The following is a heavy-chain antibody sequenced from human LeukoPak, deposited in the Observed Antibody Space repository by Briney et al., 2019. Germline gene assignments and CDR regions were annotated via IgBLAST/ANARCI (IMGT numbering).Heavy chain of an antibody. D-gene: IGHD2-15*01. CDR1: GASISSGGFS. V-gene: IGHV4-30-2*01. CDR3: ARDSSGGNFDP. J-gene: IGHJ5*02. CDR2: IFHSGTT. Sequence: PSQTLSLTCAVSGASISSGGFSWSWIRQPPGKGLEWIGYIFHSGTTYYNPSLKSRVTISVDRSKNQFSLKLSSVTAADTAVYYCARDSSGGNFDPWGQGTLVTVSS.